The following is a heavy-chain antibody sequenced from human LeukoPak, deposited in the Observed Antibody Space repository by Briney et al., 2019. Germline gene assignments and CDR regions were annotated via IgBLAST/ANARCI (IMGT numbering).Heavy chain of an antibody. V-gene: IGHV4-59*12. CDR3: ASIYSSSSRRVDY. D-gene: IGHD6-6*01. CDR1: GGSISNYY. J-gene: IGHJ4*02. CDR2: IYYSGST. Sequence: SETLSLTCTVSGGSISNYYWSWIRQPPGKGLEWIGYIYYSGSTNYNPSLKSRVTISVDTSKNQFSLKLSSVTAADTAVYYCASIYSSSSRRVDYWGQGTLVTVSS.